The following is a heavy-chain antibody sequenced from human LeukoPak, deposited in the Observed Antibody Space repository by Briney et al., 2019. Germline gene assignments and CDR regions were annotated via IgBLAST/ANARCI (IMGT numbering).Heavy chain of an antibody. D-gene: IGHD6-19*01. V-gene: IGHV4-39*01. CDR1: GGSISSSSYY. J-gene: IGHJ4*02. CDR3: ARRDGAVADHYFDY. Sequence: SETLSLTCTVSGGSISSSSYYWGWIRQPPGKGLEWIGSIYYSGSTYYNPSLKSRVTISVDTSKNQFSLKLSSVTAADTAVYYCARRDGAVADHYFDYWGQGTLVTVSS. CDR2: IYYSGST.